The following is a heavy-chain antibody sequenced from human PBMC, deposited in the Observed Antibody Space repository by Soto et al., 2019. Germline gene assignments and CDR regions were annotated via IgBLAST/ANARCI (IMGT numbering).Heavy chain of an antibody. Sequence: QVHLVQSGAEVKKPGSSVKVSCKASGGTFSSYAISWVRQAPGQGLEWMGGIIPIFGTANYAQKFQGRVTITADESTSTDDMELSSLRSEDTAVYYCASVCSGGSCYGWFWFDPWGQGTLVTVSS. CDR1: GGTFSSYA. CDR2: IIPIFGTA. J-gene: IGHJ5*02. CDR3: ASVCSGGSCYGWFWFDP. V-gene: IGHV1-69*01. D-gene: IGHD2-15*01.